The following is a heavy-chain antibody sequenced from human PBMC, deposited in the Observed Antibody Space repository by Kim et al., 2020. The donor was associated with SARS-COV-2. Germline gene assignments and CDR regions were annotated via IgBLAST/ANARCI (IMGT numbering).Heavy chain of an antibody. J-gene: IGHJ4*02. D-gene: IGHD3-10*01. CDR3: ARGTGFGELSFDY. V-gene: IGHV4-30-2*01. CDR2: IYHSGST. Sequence: SETLSLTCAVSGGSISNGGYSWSWIRQPPGKGLEWIGYIYHSGSTYYNPSLKSRVTISVDRSKNQFSLKLSSVTAADTAVYYCARGTGFGELSFDYWGQGTLVTVSS. CDR1: GGSISNGGYS.